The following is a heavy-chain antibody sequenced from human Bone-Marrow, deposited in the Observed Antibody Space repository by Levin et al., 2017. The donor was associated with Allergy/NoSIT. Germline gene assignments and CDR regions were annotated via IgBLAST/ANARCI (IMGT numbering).Heavy chain of an antibody. V-gene: IGHV3-9*01. CDR1: GFIFDDHA. J-gene: IGHJ6*02. CDR3: ARDFIPVPGLRNYYYGLDV. CDR2: ISWNSGMI. Sequence: GGSLRLSCTASGFIFDDHAMHWVRQVPGKGLEWVSGISWNSGMIGYADSVKGRFTISRDNAKNSLYLQMNSLRPEDTALYSCARDFIPVPGLRNYYYGLDVWGQGTTVTVSS. D-gene: IGHD2-21*01.